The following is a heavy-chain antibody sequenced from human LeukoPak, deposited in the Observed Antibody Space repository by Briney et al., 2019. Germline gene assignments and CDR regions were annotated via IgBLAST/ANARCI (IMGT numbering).Heavy chain of an antibody. V-gene: IGHV4-59*01. J-gene: IGHJ4*02. Sequence: SETLSFTCTVSGDSINSYYWSWIRQPLGKGLEWIGCSYYSGSTNYNPSLKSRVTITVDTSKNQFSLKLSSVTAADTAVYYCARDVVGGGNFDYWGQGTLVTVSS. CDR2: SYYSGST. CDR1: GDSINSYY. CDR3: ARDVVGGGNFDY. D-gene: IGHD1-26*01.